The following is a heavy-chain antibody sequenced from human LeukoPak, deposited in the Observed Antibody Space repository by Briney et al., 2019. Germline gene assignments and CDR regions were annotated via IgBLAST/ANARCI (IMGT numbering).Heavy chain of an antibody. V-gene: IGHV4-59*01. CDR1: GGSISSYY. CDR3: ARYIETYYYDSSGYHFDY. D-gene: IGHD3-22*01. J-gene: IGHJ4*02. Sequence: SETLSLTCTVSGGSISSYYWSWIRQPPGKGLEWIGYIYYSGSTNYNPSLKSRVTISVDPSKNQFSLKLSSVTAADTAVYYCARYIETYYYDSSGYHFDYWGQGTLVTVSS. CDR2: IYYSGST.